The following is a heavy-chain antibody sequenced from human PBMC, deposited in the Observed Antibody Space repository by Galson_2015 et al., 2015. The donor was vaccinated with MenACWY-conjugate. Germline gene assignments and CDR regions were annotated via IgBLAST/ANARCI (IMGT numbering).Heavy chain of an antibody. V-gene: IGHV5-51*01. D-gene: IGHD6-13*01. CDR2: IYPGDSDT. J-gene: IGHJ4*02. CDR3: ARQGFGSWSLDY. CDR1: GYTFTSHW. Sequence: QSGAEVKKPGESLQISCKGSGYTFTSHWIDWVRQMPGKSREWMGIIYPGDSDTRYTPSFQGNVTISADKSINTAFRQWGSQEASVTALYCCARQGFGSWSLDYWGQGTLVTVSS.